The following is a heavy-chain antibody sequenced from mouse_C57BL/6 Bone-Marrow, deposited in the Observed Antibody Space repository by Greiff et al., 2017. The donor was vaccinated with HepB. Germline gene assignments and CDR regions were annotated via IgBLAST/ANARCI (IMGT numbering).Heavy chain of an antibody. CDR3: ARRGDYGSSSYAMDY. Sequence: VKLVESGPGLVQPSQSLSITCTVSGFSLTSYGVHWVRQSPGKGLEWLGVIWSGGSTDYNAAFISRLSISKDNSKSQVFFQMNSLQADDTAIYYCARRGDYGSSSYAMDYWGQGTSVTVSS. CDR2: IWSGGST. D-gene: IGHD1-1*01. CDR1: GFSLTSYG. J-gene: IGHJ4*01. V-gene: IGHV2-2*01.